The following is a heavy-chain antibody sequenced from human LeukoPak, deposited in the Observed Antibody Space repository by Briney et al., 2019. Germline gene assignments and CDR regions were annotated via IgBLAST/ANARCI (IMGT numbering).Heavy chain of an antibody. V-gene: IGHV3-23*01. D-gene: IGHD3-22*01. CDR3: AKVDYYDSSGSLVDY. CDR2: ISGSGGST. CDR1: GFTFSSDA. J-gene: IGHJ4*02. Sequence: GGSLRLSCAASGFTFSSDAMSWVRQAPGKGLEWVSAISGSGGSTYYADSVKGRFTISRDNSKNTLYLQMNSLRAEDTAVYYCAKVDYYDSSGSLVDYWGQGTLVTVSS.